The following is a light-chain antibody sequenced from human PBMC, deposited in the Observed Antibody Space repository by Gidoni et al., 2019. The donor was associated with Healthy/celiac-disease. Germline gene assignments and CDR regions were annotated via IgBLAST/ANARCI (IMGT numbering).Light chain of an antibody. CDR2: GAS. CDR1: QTVSSN. Sequence: EIVITQSPATLSVSPGERATLSCRASQTVSSNLAWYQQKHGQAPRLLIYGASTRATGIPARFSGSGSGTEFTLTISSLQSEDFAVYYCQQYNNWPQWTFGQGTKVEIK. J-gene: IGKJ1*01. V-gene: IGKV3-15*01. CDR3: QQYNNWPQWT.